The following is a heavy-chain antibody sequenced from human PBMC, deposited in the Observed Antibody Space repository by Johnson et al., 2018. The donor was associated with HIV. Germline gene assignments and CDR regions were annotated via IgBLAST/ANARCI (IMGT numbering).Heavy chain of an antibody. CDR2: ISSSGSII. CDR1: GFTFIDYY. CDR3: ARGEGSGWHLAGAFDI. V-gene: IGHV3-11*01. J-gene: IGHJ3*02. D-gene: IGHD6-19*01. Sequence: QVQLVESGGGLVKPGGSLRLSCAGSGFTFIDYYMSWIRQAPGKGLEWISYISSSGSIIYYGDSVKGRFTISRDNAKNSLYLQMNSLRAEDTALYYCARGEGSGWHLAGAFDIWGQGTMVTVSS.